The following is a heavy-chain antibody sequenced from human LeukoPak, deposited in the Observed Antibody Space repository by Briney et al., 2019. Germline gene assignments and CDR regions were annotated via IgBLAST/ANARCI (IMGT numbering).Heavy chain of an antibody. CDR2: INTDGSST. Sequence: PGESLRLSCAASGFTFSNYWMRWVRQAPGQGLVWVSRINTDGSSTRYADSVKGRFTISRDNAKNTLYLQMNSLRAEDTAVYYCVRGQYNWNDWGQGTLVTVSS. CDR1: GFTFSNYW. V-gene: IGHV3-74*01. J-gene: IGHJ4*02. CDR3: VRGQYNWND. D-gene: IGHD1-20*01.